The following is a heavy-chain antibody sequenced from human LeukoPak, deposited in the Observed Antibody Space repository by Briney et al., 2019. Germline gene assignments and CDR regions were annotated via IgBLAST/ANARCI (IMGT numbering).Heavy chain of an antibody. Sequence: GGSLRLSCAASGFTFSIYAMSWVRQAPGKGLEWVSAGSTYYADSVKGRFTISRDNSKNTLYLQMNSLRAEDTAVYYCARTYGLGTYYFDYWGQGTLVTVFS. CDR2: GST. CDR3: ARTYGLGTYYFDY. J-gene: IGHJ4*02. V-gene: IGHV3-23*01. CDR1: GFTFSIYA. D-gene: IGHD3-10*01.